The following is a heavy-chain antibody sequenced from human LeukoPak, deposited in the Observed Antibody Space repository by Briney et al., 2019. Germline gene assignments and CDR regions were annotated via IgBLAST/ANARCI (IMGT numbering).Heavy chain of an antibody. J-gene: IGHJ4*02. V-gene: IGHV3-23*01. CDR3: ARTFVSGDGYKVGYFDY. CDR2: VSGRDSNT. D-gene: IGHD5-24*01. Sequence: GGSLRLSCAASGFTFSTYGMSWVRQAPGKGLEWVSTVSGRDSNTYYADSVEGRFIISRDNSKNTVYLQMNTLRAEDTALYYCARTFVSGDGYKVGYFDYWGQGTPVTVSS. CDR1: GFTFSTYG.